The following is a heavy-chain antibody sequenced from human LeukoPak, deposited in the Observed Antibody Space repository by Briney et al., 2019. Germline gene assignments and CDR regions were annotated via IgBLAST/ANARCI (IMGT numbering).Heavy chain of an antibody. CDR2: VSYSGST. V-gene: IGHV4-59*01. CDR3: ARATSGYYFDF. CDR1: GGSIGSYY. Sequence: SETLSLTCTVSGGSIGSYYWNWIRQPPGKGLEWIGYVSYSGSTNYNPSLKSRVIMSVDKSKNQFSLKLSSVTTADTAVYFCARATSGYYFDFWDQGTLVTVSS. D-gene: IGHD3-22*01. J-gene: IGHJ4*02.